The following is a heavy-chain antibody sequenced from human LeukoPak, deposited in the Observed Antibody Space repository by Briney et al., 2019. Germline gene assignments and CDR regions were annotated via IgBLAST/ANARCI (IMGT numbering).Heavy chain of an antibody. CDR1: GFTFSSYW. CDR2: IKQDGSEK. V-gene: IGHV3-7*03. D-gene: IGHD4-17*01. J-gene: IGHJ4*02. Sequence: HPGGSLRLSCAASGFTFSSYWMSWVRQAPGKGLEWVANIKQDGSEKYYVDSVKGRFTISRDNAKNSLYLQMNSLRAEDTAVYYCARAPSPDYGGYRYYFDYWGQGTLVTVSS. CDR3: ARAPSPDYGGYRYYFDY.